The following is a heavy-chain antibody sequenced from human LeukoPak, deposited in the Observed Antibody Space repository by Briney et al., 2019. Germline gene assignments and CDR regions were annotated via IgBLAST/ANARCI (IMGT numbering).Heavy chain of an antibody. D-gene: IGHD1-26*01. J-gene: IGHJ6*02. V-gene: IGHV3-15*01. CDR1: GFTFSNAW. CDR3: ARQGATSGFYGMDA. Sequence: RRSLRLSCAASGFTFSNAWTNWVRQAPGKGLEWVGLIKSKSEGATSDYAAPVKGRFTISRDDSKNTLYLQTNSLKAEDTAVYYCARQGATSGFYGMDAWGQGTTVTVSS. CDR2: IKSKSEGATS.